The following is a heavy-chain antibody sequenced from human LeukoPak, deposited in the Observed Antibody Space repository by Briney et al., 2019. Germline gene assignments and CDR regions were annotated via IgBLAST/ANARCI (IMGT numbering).Heavy chain of an antibody. J-gene: IGHJ5*02. D-gene: IGHD5-18*01. CDR1: GGSISSYY. CDR2: IYYSGST. Sequence: SSETLSLTCTVSGGSISSYYWSWIRQPPGKGLEWIGYIYYSGSTNYNPSLKSRVTISVDTSKNQFSLKLSSVTAADTAVYYCARAVRYSIYNWFDPWGQGTLVTVSS. V-gene: IGHV4-59*12. CDR3: ARAVRYSIYNWFDP.